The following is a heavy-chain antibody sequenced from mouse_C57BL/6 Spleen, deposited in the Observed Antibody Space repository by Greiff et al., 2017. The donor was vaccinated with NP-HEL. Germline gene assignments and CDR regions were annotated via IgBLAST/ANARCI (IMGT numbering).Heavy chain of an antibody. CDR1: GYSITSGYY. V-gene: IGHV3-6*01. CDR2: ISYDGSN. CDR3: ARPDYYGSSPFAY. J-gene: IGHJ3*01. Sequence: ESGPGLVKPSQSLSLTCSVTGYSITSGYYWNWIRQFPGNKLEWMGYISYDGSNNYNPSLKNRISITRDTSKNQFFLKLNSVTTEDTATYYCARPDYYGSSPFAYWGQGTLVTVSA. D-gene: IGHD1-1*01.